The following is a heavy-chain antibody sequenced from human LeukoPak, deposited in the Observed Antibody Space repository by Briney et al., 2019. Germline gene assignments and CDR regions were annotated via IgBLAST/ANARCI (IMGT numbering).Heavy chain of an antibody. Sequence: GGSXRLSCAASRFTFSVHWMHWVRQAPGKGLEWVSRINPDESDKAYADSVKGRFTISRDNSKNTLYLQMNSLRTEDTAVYYCAKGVGGSANYYYMDVWGKGTTVTVSS. CDR2: INPDESDK. J-gene: IGHJ6*03. CDR3: AKGVGGSANYYYMDV. V-gene: IGHV3-74*01. CDR1: RFTFSVHW. D-gene: IGHD3-10*01.